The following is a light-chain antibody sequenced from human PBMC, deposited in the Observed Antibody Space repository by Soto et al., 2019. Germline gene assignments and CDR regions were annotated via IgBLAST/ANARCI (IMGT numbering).Light chain of an antibody. J-gene: IGKJ2*01. CDR3: QHYNTFPYT. V-gene: IGKV1-5*03. Sequence: DTQMTQSPSTLPASVGDRVTSTCRASHSINSWLAWYQQKPGKAPNLLIHRASTLQSGVPSRFSGSGSGPEFTLTITSLQPDDFATYYCQHYNTFPYTFVQGTKLEIK. CDR2: RAS. CDR1: HSINSW.